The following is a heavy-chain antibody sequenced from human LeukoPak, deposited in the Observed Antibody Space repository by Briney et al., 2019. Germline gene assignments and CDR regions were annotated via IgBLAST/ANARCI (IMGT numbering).Heavy chain of an antibody. Sequence: ASVTVSCTASGYTFTSYAMHWVRQAPGQRLEWMGWINAGNGNTKYSQKFQGRVTITRDTSASTAYMGLSSLRSEDTAVYYCARDNRYQLLAFDYWGQGTLVTVSS. CDR3: ARDNRYQLLAFDY. V-gene: IGHV1-3*01. D-gene: IGHD2-2*01. CDR2: INAGNGNT. J-gene: IGHJ4*02. CDR1: GYTFTSYA.